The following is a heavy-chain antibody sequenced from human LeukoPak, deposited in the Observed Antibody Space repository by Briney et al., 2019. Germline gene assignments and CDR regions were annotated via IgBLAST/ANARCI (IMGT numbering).Heavy chain of an antibody. Sequence: PSETLSLTCTVSGGSISSYYWGRIRQPPGKGLEWIGYIYYSGSTNYNPSLKSRVTISVDTSKNHFSLKLSSVTAADTAVYYCARGATSHVDTAMAHWGQGTLVTVSS. CDR1: GGSISSYY. J-gene: IGHJ4*02. D-gene: IGHD5-18*01. CDR2: IYYSGST. CDR3: ARGATSHVDTAMAH. V-gene: IGHV4-59*01.